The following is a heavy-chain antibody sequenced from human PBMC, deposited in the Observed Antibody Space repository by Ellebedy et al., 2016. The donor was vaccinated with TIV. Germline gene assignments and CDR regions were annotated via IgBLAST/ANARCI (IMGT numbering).Heavy chain of an antibody. V-gene: IGHV4-31*03. CDR1: GGSISSGGYY. J-gene: IGHJ4*02. Sequence: SETLSLTXTVSGGSISSGGYYWSWTRQHPGKGLEWIGYIYYSGSTYYNPSLKSRVTISVDTSKNQFSLKLSSVTAADTAVYYCARRRERVPNANDYWGQGTLVTVSS. D-gene: IGHD1-1*01. CDR3: ARRRERVPNANDY. CDR2: IYYSGST.